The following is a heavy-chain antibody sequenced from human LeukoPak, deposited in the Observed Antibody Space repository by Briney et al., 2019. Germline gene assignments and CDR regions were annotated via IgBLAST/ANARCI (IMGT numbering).Heavy chain of an antibody. D-gene: IGHD3-10*01. V-gene: IGHV4-59*12. CDR3: ARDQDYYGSGSYGPDY. J-gene: IGHJ4*01. CDR1: GGSISSYY. Sequence: SETLSLTCTVSGGSISSYYWSWIRQPPGKGLEWIGEIYHSGSTNYNPSLKSRVTISVDKSKNQFSLKLSSVTAADTAVYYCARDQDYYGSGSYGPDYWGQGTLVTVSS. CDR2: IYHSGST.